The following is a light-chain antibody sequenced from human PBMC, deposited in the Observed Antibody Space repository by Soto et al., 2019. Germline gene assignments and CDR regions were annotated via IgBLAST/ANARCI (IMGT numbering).Light chain of an antibody. J-gene: IGLJ1*01. V-gene: IGLV3-21*02. Sequence: SYELTQPPSVSVAPGQTARIPCEGNNIGSKGVHWYQQMPGRAPVLVVYDDSDRPSGIPERFSGSNSGNAATLTISRVEAGDEADYYCQVWDSSSDQYVFGTGTKVTVL. CDR1: NIGSKG. CDR2: DDS. CDR3: QVWDSSSDQYV.